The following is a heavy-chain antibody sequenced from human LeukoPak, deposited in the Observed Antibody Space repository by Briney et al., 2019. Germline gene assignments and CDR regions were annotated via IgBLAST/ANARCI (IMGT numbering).Heavy chain of an antibody. J-gene: IGHJ6*03. CDR2: ISSNGGST. CDR1: GFTFSSYA. CDR3: ARDACCTKAIRDYYYYYMDV. D-gene: IGHD1-1*01. Sequence: PGASLRLSCAASGFTFSSYAMSWVRQAPGKGLEYVSAISSNGGSTYYANSVKGRFTISRDNSKNTLYLQMGSLRAEDMAVYYCARDACCTKAIRDYYYYYMDVWGKGTTVTVSS. V-gene: IGHV3-64*01.